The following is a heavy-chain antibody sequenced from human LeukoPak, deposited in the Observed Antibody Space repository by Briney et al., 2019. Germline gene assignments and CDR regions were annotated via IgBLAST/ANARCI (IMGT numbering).Heavy chain of an antibody. CDR1: GFTVSSNY. Sequence: PGGSLRLSCAASGFTVSSNYMSWVRQAPGKGLEWVSVIYSGGSTYYANSVKGRFTISRDNSKNMLFLQMNSLRAEDTAVYYCAKYVTSIAVAAFDHWGQGTLVTVSS. V-gene: IGHV3-53*01. J-gene: IGHJ4*02. D-gene: IGHD6-19*01. CDR2: IYSGGST. CDR3: AKYVTSIAVAAFDH.